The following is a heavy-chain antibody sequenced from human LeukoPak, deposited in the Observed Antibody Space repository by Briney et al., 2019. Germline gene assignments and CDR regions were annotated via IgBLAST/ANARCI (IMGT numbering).Heavy chain of an antibody. D-gene: IGHD2-15*01. J-gene: IGHJ4*02. CDR1: GGSFSGYY. CDR3: AREGVVGAYGHFDY. V-gene: IGHV4-34*01. CDR2: INHSGST. Sequence: SETLSLTCAVYGGSFSGYYWSWIRQPPGKGLEWIGEINHSGSTNYNPSLKSRVTISVDTSKNQFSLRLSSVTAADTAVYYCAREGVVGAYGHFDYWGQGTLVTVSS.